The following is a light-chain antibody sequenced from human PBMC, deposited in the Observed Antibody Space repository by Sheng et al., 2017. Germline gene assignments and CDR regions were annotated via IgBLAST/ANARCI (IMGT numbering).Light chain of an antibody. CDR1: QSLLQSNGHIY. Sequence: DIVMTQSPLSLPVTPGEPASISCKSSQSLLQSNGHIYMNWYLQKPGQSPQLLIYLGSNRASGVPDRFSGSGSGTTFTLKISRVEAEDAGVYYCMQTLQSVTFGQGTRLEIK. V-gene: IGKV2-28*01. CDR2: LGS. J-gene: IGKJ5*01. CDR3: MQTLQSVT.